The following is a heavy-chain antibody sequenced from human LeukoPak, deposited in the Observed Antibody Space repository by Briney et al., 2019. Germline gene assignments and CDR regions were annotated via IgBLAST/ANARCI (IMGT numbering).Heavy chain of an antibody. CDR3: ARNVGDIYSSGWYDDY. J-gene: IGHJ4*02. V-gene: IGHV1-18*01. CDR1: GYTFTSYG. Sequence: ASMKVSCKASGYTFTSYGISWVRQAPGQGLEWMGWISAYNGNTNYAQKLQGRVTMTTDTSTSTAYMELRSLRSDDTAVYYCARNVGDIYSSGWYDDYWGQGTLVTVSS. D-gene: IGHD6-19*01. CDR2: ISAYNGNT.